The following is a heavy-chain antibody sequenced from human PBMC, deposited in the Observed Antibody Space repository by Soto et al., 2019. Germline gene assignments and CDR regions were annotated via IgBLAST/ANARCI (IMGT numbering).Heavy chain of an antibody. CDR1: GGTFSSYA. CDR3: ARVGSALPIAALPYYYYGMDV. Sequence: ASVKVSCKASGGTFSSYAISWVRQAPGQGLEWMGGIIPIFGTANYAQKFQGRVTITADESTSTAYMELSSLRSEDTAVYYCARVGSALPIAALPYYYYGMDVWGQGTTVTVSS. CDR2: IIPIFGTA. D-gene: IGHD6-6*01. V-gene: IGHV1-69*13. J-gene: IGHJ6*02.